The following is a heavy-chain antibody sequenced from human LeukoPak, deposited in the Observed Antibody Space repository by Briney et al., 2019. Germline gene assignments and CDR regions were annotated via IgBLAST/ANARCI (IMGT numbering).Heavy chain of an antibody. CDR3: ARSQYDVLTGSPDY. V-gene: IGHV1-2*02. CDR2: INPNPGGT. Sequence: ASVKVSCKASGYTFTGYYMHWVRQAPGQGLAWMGWINPNPGGTNYAQNFQDRVTMTSDASISTAYMDLSRLTADDTAVYYCARSQYDVLTGSPDYWGQGTLVTVSS. CDR1: GYTFTGYY. J-gene: IGHJ4*02. D-gene: IGHD3-9*01.